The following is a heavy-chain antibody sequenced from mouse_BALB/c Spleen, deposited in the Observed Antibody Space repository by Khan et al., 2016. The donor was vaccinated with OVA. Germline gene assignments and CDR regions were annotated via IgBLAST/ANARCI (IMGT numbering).Heavy chain of an antibody. D-gene: IGHD1-1*02. J-gene: IGHJ4*01. CDR2: IWGGGST. V-gene: IGHV2-6-5*01. Sequence: QIQLVQSGPGLVAPSQSLSITCTVSGFSLTDYGVSWIRQPPGKGLEWLGVIWGGGSTYFNSALKSRLSISKDNSKSQVFLKMNSLQTDDTAMYNCAKGLWSYYFALDYWGQGTSGTVSS. CDR3: AKGLWSYYFALDY. CDR1: GFSLTDYG.